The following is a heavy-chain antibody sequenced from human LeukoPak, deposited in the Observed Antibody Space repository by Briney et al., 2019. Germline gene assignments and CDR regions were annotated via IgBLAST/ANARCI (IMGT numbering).Heavy chain of an antibody. CDR1: GGSISSYY. V-gene: IGHV4-4*07. D-gene: IGHD1-26*01. CDR3: ARDRGANYYYYYMDV. J-gene: IGHJ6*03. Sequence: TSETLSLTCTVSGGSISSYYWSWIRQPAGKGLEWIGRIYTSGSTNYNPSLKSRVTMSVDTSKNQFSLKLSSVTAADTAVYYCARDRGANYYYYYMDVWGKGTTVTVSS. CDR2: IYTSGST.